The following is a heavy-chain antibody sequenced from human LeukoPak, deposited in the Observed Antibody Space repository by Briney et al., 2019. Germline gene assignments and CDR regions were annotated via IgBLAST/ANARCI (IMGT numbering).Heavy chain of an antibody. CDR3: ASSVAVSPSGYYGMDV. D-gene: IGHD6-19*01. Sequence: SETLSLTCSVSGGSISRSNYHWGWIRQPPGKGLEWIGSIYYSGSTYHSPSLKSRLTISVDMSKNQFSLKLSSVTAADTAVYYCASSVAVSPSGYYGMDVWGQGTTVTVSS. CDR2: IYYSGST. V-gene: IGHV4-39*01. J-gene: IGHJ6*02. CDR1: GGSISRSNYH.